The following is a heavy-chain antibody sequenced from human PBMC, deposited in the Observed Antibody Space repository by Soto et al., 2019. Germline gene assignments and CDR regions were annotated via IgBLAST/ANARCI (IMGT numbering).Heavy chain of an antibody. J-gene: IGHJ3*02. CDR3: ARSGLYYYGSGRYACDI. D-gene: IGHD3-10*01. V-gene: IGHV3-53*01. CDR1: GFTVSSNY. Sequence: GGSLRLSCAASGFTVSSNYMSWVRQAPGKGLEWVSVIYSGGSTYYADSVKGRFTISRDNSKNTLYLQMNSLRAEDTAVYYCARSGLYYYGSGRYACDIWGQGTMVTVSS. CDR2: IYSGGST.